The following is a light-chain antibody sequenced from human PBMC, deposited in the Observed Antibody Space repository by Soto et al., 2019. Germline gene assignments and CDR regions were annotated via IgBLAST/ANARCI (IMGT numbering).Light chain of an antibody. CDR2: AAS. CDR1: QDIGNH. CDR3: QQYHLYPLT. Sequence: DIQVTQSPSSPSASVGDRVTLTCRASQDIGNHLAWFQKKPGEAPKSLIHAASILQSGVPSKFSGSGSGTDFTLTISSLQPEDFATYYCQQYHLYPLTFGGGTKVEMK. V-gene: IGKV1-16*02. J-gene: IGKJ4*01.